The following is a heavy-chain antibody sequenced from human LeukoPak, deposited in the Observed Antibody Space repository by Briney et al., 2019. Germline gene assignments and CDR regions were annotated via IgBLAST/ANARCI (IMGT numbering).Heavy chain of an antibody. CDR3: AISYYDSSGYFDY. Sequence: GGSLRLSCAASGFTFSSYSTNWVRQAPGKGLEWVSSISSSSSYIYYADSVKGRFTTSRDNAKNSLYLQMNSLRAEDTAVYYCAISYYDSSGYFDYWGQGTLVTVSS. V-gene: IGHV3-21*01. CDR2: ISSSSSYI. J-gene: IGHJ4*02. CDR1: GFTFSSYS. D-gene: IGHD3-22*01.